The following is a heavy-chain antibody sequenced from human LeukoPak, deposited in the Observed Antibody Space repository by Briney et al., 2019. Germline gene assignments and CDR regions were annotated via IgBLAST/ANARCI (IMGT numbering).Heavy chain of an antibody. Sequence: GRSLRLSCAASGFTFSSYAMHWVRQAPGKGLEWVAVISYDGSNKYYADSVKGRFTISRDNSKNTLYLQMNSLRAEDTAVYYCAGGQASRPRVYYFDYWGQGTLVTVSS. CDR3: AGGQASRPRVYYFDY. V-gene: IGHV3-30*04. D-gene: IGHD2-8*01. CDR1: GFTFSSYA. CDR2: ISYDGSNK. J-gene: IGHJ4*02.